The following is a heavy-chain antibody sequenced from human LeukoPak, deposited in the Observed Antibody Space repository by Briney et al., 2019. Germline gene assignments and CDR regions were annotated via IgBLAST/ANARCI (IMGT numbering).Heavy chain of an antibody. D-gene: IGHD3-10*02. J-gene: IGHJ4*02. CDR2: IYSGGST. Sequence: GGSLRLSCAASGFTVSSNYMSWVRQAPGKGLEWVSVIYSGGSTYYADSVKGRFTISRDNSKNTLYLQMNSLGAEDTALYYCAKDVRGYNRPFDYWGQGTLVTVSS. CDR3: AKDVRGYNRPFDY. CDR1: GFTVSSNY. V-gene: IGHV3-53*01.